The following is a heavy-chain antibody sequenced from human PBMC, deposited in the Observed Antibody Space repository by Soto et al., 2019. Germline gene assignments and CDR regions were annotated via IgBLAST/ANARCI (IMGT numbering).Heavy chain of an antibody. CDR1: GFTFSSYG. D-gene: IGHD3-10*01. Sequence: XGSLRLSCAAAGFTFSSYGMHWVRQAPGRGLEWVAVIWYDGSNKYYADSVKGRFTISRDNSKNTLYLQMNSLRAEDTAVYYCARAGFGELLQVYYYYYGMDVWGQGTTVTVSS. CDR2: IWYDGSNK. CDR3: ARAGFGELLQVYYYYYGMDV. V-gene: IGHV3-33*01. J-gene: IGHJ6*02.